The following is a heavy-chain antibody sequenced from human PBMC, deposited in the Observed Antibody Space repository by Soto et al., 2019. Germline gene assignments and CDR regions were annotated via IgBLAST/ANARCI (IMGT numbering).Heavy chain of an antibody. CDR1: GGSISSSSYY. V-gene: IGHV4-39*01. CDR3: ARHVDIVVVVAALWFDP. Sequence: QLQLQESGPGLVKPSETLSLTCTVSGGSISSSSYYWGWIRQPPGKGLEWIGSIYYSGSTYYNPSLKSRVTISVDTSKNQFSLKLSSVTAADTAVYYCARHVDIVVVVAALWFDPWGQGTLVTVSS. CDR2: IYYSGST. J-gene: IGHJ5*02. D-gene: IGHD2-15*01.